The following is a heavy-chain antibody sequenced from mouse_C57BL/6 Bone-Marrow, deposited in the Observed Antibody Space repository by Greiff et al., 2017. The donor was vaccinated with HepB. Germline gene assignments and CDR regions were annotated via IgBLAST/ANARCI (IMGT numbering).Heavy chain of an antibody. J-gene: IGHJ4*01. CDR1: GYTFTNYW. Sequence: QVQLQQSGAELVRPGTSVKMSCKASGYTFTNYWIGCAKQRPGHGLEWIGDIYPGGGYTNYNEKFKGKATLTADKSSSTAYMQFSSLTSEDSAIYYCARWWLLGAMDYWGQGTSVTVSS. CDR3: ARWWLLGAMDY. D-gene: IGHD2-3*01. CDR2: IYPGGGYT. V-gene: IGHV1-63*01.